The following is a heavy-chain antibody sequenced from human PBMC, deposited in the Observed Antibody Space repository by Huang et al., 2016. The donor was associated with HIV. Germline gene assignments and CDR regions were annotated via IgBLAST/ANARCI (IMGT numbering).Heavy chain of an antibody. CDR3: SRQDEKGDCAGDCSNHYYFGLDV. CDR2: IYYSGST. V-gene: IGHV4-39*01. J-gene: IGHJ6*02. Sequence: QLQLQESGPGLVKPSETLSLTCTVSGVSISNSRYYWGWIRQPPGKGLEYIGSIYYSGSTYDNPSLNGRITMSIDSSKNQFSLKRNSVTAAYTAVYYCSRQDEKGDCAGDCSNHYYFGLDVWGHGTTVTVS. CDR1: GVSISNSRYY. D-gene: IGHD2-21*02.